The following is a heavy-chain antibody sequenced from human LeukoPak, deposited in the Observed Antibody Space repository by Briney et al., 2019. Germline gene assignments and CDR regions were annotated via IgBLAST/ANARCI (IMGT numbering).Heavy chain of an antibody. V-gene: IGHV3-53*04. Sequence: GGSLRLSCAASGLTVSSDYMNWVRQAPGRGLEWVSVIYTGDSTYYADSVKGRFTISRHNSKSTLYLQMNSLRAEDTAVYYCARGLDYGDYFDYWGQGTLVTVSS. J-gene: IGHJ4*02. CDR3: ARGLDYGDYFDY. CDR2: IYTGDST. D-gene: IGHD4-17*01. CDR1: GLTVSSDY.